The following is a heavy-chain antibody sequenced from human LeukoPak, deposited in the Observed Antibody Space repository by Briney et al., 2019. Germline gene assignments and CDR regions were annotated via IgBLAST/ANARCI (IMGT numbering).Heavy chain of an antibody. D-gene: IGHD2-2*01. Sequence: SETLSLTCTVSGGSISNYYWSWIRQPAGKGLEWIGHIYTSGSTYYNPSLKSRVTISVDTSKNQFSLKLSSVTAADTAVYYCARGPPDCSSTSCYAFDAFDIWGQGTMVTVSS. CDR1: GGSISNYY. J-gene: IGHJ3*02. V-gene: IGHV4-4*07. CDR2: IYTSGST. CDR3: ARGPPDCSSTSCYAFDAFDI.